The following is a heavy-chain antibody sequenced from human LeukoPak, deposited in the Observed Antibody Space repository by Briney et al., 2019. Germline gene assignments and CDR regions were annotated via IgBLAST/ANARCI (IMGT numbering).Heavy chain of an antibody. D-gene: IGHD5-18*01. V-gene: IGHV3-30*03. CDR3: ARRGDTAMVTGFDY. J-gene: IGHJ4*02. CDR2: ISYDGSNK. Sequence: GGSLRLSCAASGFTFSSYGMHWVRQAPGKGLEGVAVISYDGSNKYYADSVKGRFTISRDNSKNTLYLQMNSLRAEDTAVYYCARRGDTAMVTGFDYWGQGTLVTVSS. CDR1: GFTFSSYG.